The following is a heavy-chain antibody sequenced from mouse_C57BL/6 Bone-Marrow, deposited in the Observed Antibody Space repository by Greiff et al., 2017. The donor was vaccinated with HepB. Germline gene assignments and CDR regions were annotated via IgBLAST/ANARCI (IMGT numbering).Heavy chain of an antibody. J-gene: IGHJ3*01. CDR1: GYTFTSYW. V-gene: IGHV1-64*01. CDR2: IHPNSGST. CDR3: ARSATVVATRFAY. D-gene: IGHD1-1*01. Sequence: QVQLQQPGAELVKPGASVKLSCKASGYTFTSYWMHWVKQRPGQGLEWIGMIHPNSGSTNYNEKFKSKATLTVDKSSSTAYMQLSSLTSEDSAVYYCARSATVVATRFAYWGQGTLVTVSA.